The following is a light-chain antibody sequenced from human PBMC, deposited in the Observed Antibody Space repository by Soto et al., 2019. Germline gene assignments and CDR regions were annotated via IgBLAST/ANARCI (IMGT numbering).Light chain of an antibody. J-gene: IGLJ1*01. Sequence: QSVLSQPPSVSGAPGQRITISCTGSSSNIGANYDVHWYRQVPGTAPKLLMSGDKNRPSGVADRFSGSKSGTSASLTITSLQAEDEADYYCQSYDSSLNRVFGTGTKLTVL. CDR3: QSYDSSLNRV. V-gene: IGLV1-40*01. CDR1: SSNIGANYD. CDR2: GDK.